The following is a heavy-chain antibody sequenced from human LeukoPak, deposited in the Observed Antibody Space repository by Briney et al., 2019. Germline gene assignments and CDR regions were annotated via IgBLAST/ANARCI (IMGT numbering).Heavy chain of an antibody. D-gene: IGHD5-24*01. V-gene: IGHV3-48*03. CDR1: GFTFSSYE. CDR3: ARARDGYSYFDY. J-gene: IGHJ4*02. Sequence: GGSLRLSCAASGFTFSSYEMNWVRQAPGKGLEWVSYISSSGSTIYYADSVKGRFTISRDNAKNSLYLQMNSLRAEDTAVYYCARARDGYSYFDYWGQGTLVTVSS. CDR2: ISSSGSTI.